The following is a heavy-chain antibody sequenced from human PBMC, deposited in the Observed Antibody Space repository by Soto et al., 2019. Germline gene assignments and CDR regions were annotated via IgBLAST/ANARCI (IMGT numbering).Heavy chain of an antibody. CDR1: GGSFSGYY. Sequence: SETLSLTCAVYGGSFSGYYWSWIRQPPGKGLEWIGEINHSGSTNYNPSLKSRVTISVDTSKNQFSLKLSSVTAADTAVYYCARGNRSRGYSRGGSYFDYWGQGTLVTVSS. D-gene: IGHD5-18*01. J-gene: IGHJ4*02. CDR2: INHSGST. CDR3: ARGNRSRGYSRGGSYFDY. V-gene: IGHV4-34*01.